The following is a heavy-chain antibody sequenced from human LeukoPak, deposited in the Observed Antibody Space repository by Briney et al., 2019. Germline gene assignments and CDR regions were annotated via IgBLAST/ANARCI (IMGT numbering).Heavy chain of an antibody. Sequence: SGTLSLTCTVSGGSISSYYWSWIRQPPGKGLEWIGYIYYSGSTNYNPSLKSRVTISVDTSKNQFSLKLSSVTAADTAVYYCARLFGGPVGIDYWGQGTLVTVSS. CDR3: ARLFGGPVGIDY. J-gene: IGHJ4*02. CDR2: IYYSGST. D-gene: IGHD3-16*01. CDR1: GGSISSYY. V-gene: IGHV4-59*08.